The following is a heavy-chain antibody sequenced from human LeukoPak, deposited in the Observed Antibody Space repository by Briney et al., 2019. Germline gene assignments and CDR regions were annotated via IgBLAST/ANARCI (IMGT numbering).Heavy chain of an antibody. J-gene: IGHJ4*02. D-gene: IGHD4-23*01. Sequence: GGSLRLSCAASGFTVSSNYMSWVRQAPGKGLEWVSAISGSGGSTYYADSVKGRFTISRDNSKNTLYLQMNSLRAEDTAVYYCAKDRVVVTPDYFDYWGQGTLVTVSS. CDR2: ISGSGGST. CDR1: GFTVSSNY. CDR3: AKDRVVVTPDYFDY. V-gene: IGHV3-23*01.